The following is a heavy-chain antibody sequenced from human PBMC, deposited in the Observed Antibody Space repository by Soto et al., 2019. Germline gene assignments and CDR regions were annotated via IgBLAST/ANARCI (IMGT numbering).Heavy chain of an antibody. CDR3: ARYCGGGSCYLGAFDI. J-gene: IGHJ3*02. V-gene: IGHV4-4*02. CDR1: GVSINSANW. D-gene: IGHD2-15*01. Sequence: QMQLQESGPGLVKPSGTLSLTCTVSGVSINSANWWTWVRQSPGKGLEWIGEIYHSGSTNFNPSLKSRVTISVDHSKNQFYLELTSVTAADTAVYYCARYCGGGSCYLGAFDIWGQGTMVTVSS. CDR2: IYHSGST.